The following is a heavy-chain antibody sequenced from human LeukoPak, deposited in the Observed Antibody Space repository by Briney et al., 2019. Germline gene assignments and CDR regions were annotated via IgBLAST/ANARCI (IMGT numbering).Heavy chain of an antibody. CDR3: ARHEQDYGSGSYPLGH. V-gene: IGHV4-59*08. D-gene: IGHD3-10*01. CDR1: GDSISSSY. CDR2: IYYIGNT. J-gene: IGHJ4*02. Sequence: PSETLSLTCTVSGDSISSSYWSWIRQPPGKGLEWIGYIYYIGNTNYNPSLKSRVTISVDTSKDQFSLQLRSVTAADTAVYYCARHEQDYGSGSYPLGHWGQGTLVTVSP.